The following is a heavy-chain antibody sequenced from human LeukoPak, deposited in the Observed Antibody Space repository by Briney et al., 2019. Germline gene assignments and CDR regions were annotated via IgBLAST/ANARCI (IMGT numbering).Heavy chain of an antibody. CDR2: IYSGGST. Sequence: GGSLRLSCAASGFTVSSNYMSWVRQAPGKGLEWVSVIYSGGSTYYADSVKGRFTISRDDSKNTLYLQMNSLKTEDTAVYYCTTPSSMVTSFDYWGQGTLVTVSS. CDR3: TTPSSMVTSFDY. D-gene: IGHD5-18*01. J-gene: IGHJ4*02. CDR1: GFTVSSNY. V-gene: IGHV3-53*01.